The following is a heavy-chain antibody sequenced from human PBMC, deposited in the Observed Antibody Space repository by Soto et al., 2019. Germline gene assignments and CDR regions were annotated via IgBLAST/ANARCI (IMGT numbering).Heavy chain of an antibody. J-gene: IGHJ4*02. Sequence: GSLLPSCAASGFTFSSYGMHWVRQAPGKGLEWVAVISYDGSNKYYADSVKGRFTISRDNSKNTLYLQMNSLRAEDTAVYYCAKDRPPFYYAILTGYYNPQLDYWGQGTLVTVYS. V-gene: IGHV3-30*18. CDR1: GFTFSSYG. CDR2: ISYDGSNK. CDR3: AKDRPPFYYAILTGYYNPQLDY. D-gene: IGHD3-9*01.